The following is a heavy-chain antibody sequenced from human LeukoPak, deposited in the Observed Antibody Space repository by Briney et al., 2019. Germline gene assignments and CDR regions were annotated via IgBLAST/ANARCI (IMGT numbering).Heavy chain of an antibody. Sequence: PSETLSLTCAVSGGSISSSNWWSWVRQPPGKGLEWIGEIYHSGSTNYNPSLKSRVTISVDKSKNQFSLKLSSVTAADTAVYYCARDPSGGSYYYYYYMDVWGKGTTVTVSS. CDR3: ARDPSGGSYYYYYYMDV. V-gene: IGHV4-4*02. D-gene: IGHD2-15*01. CDR1: GGSISSSNW. CDR2: IYHSGST. J-gene: IGHJ6*03.